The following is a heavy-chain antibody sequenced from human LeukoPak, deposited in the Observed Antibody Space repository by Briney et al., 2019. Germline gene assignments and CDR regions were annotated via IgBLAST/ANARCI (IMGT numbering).Heavy chain of an antibody. V-gene: IGHV4-34*01. D-gene: IGHD1-26*01. CDR2: INHSGST. J-gene: IGHJ3*02. CDR3: ARIDSGTLDAFDI. Sequence: SETLSLTCAVYGGSFSGYYWSWIRQPPGKGLEWIGEINHSGSTNYNPSLKSRVTISVDTSKNQFSLKLSSVTAADTAVFYCARIDSGTLDAFDIWGQGTMVTVSS. CDR1: GGSFSGYY.